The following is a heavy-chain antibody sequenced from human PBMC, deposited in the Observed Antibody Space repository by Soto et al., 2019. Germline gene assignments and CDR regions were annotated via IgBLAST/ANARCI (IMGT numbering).Heavy chain of an antibody. J-gene: IGHJ5*02. Sequence: SETLSLTCAVYGGSFSGYYWSWIRQPPGKGLEWIGEINHSGSTNYNPSLKSRVTISVDTSKNQFSLKLSSVTAADTAVYYCARGGGSSWIRRSAHKQKRNNWFDPWGQGTLVTVSS. V-gene: IGHV4-34*01. CDR3: ARGGGSSWIRRSAHKQKRNNWFDP. CDR2: INHSGST. D-gene: IGHD6-13*01. CDR1: GGSFSGYY.